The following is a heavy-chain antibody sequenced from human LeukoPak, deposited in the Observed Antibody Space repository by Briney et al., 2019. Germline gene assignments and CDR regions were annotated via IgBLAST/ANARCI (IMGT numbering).Heavy chain of an antibody. CDR3: ARLDLKKSPWLLDY. CDR2: INHSGST. Sequence: PSETLSLTCTVSGGSISSNSYYWGWLRRPPGKGLEWIGEINHSGSTNYHPSLKSRVTISVDTSKNHFSLKLSSVTAPDTALYYCARLDLKKSPWLLDYWGQGTLVTVSS. CDR1: GGSISSNSYY. D-gene: IGHD5-18*01. V-gene: IGHV4-39*02. J-gene: IGHJ4*02.